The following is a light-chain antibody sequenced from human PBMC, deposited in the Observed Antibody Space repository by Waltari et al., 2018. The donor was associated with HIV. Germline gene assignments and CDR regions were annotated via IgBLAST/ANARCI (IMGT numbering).Light chain of an antibody. V-gene: IGKV2D-29*01. CDR3: MQSIQLPLT. CDR2: EVS. J-gene: IGKJ4*01. Sequence: IVLTQSPLSLPVTPGQPASISCNSSQSLLHSDGKTYLYWYLQRPGQPPQLLINEVSNRFSRVPDRFSGGGSGTEFSLNISRVEAEDVGTYYCMQSIQLPLTFGGGTKVEIK. CDR1: QSLLHSDGKTY.